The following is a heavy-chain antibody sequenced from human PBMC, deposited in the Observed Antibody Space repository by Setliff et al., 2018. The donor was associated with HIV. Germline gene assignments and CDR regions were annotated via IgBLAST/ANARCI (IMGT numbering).Heavy chain of an antibody. CDR1: GGSFSGYY. J-gene: IGHJ4*02. CDR2: INHSGST. Sequence: SETLSLTCAVYGGSFSGYYWSWIRQPPGTGLEWIGQINHSGSTIYNPSLKSRVTMSVDSSKNQFSLKLSSVTAADRAVYYCGGSSRWGFVYWGQGTLVTVSS. V-gene: IGHV4-34*01. D-gene: IGHD6-13*01. CDR3: GGSSRWGFVY.